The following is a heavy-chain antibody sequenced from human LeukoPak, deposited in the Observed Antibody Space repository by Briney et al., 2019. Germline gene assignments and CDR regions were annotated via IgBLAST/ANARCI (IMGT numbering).Heavy chain of an antibody. CDR1: GYRFPSFW. V-gene: IGHV5-51*01. D-gene: IGHD2-15*01. CDR3: AARGCSGGSYYWNY. CDR2: IYPGDSDT. J-gene: IGHJ4*02. Sequence: GESLETSLKGFGYRFPSFWIGWVRQMPGKGLGWMGIIYPGDSDTRYSPSFQGQVTISADKSISTAYLQWSSLKASDTAMYYCAARGCSGGSYYWNYWGQGTLVTVSS.